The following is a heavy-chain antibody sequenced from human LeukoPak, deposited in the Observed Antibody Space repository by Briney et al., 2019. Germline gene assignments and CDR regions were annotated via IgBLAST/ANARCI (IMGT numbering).Heavy chain of an antibody. CDR1: GFTDSNNY. V-gene: IGHV3-53*01. CDR2: LYSAGGT. CDR3: ARAGGLPIAVAPIDC. Sequence: GGSLSLSCAAYGFTDSNNYMTWVRQAPGKGPEWVSTLYSAGGTFYADSVKGRFTISRDNSKNTLDLHMSSLRAEDTAVYYCARAGGLPIAVAPIDCWGQGTLVTASS. D-gene: IGHD6-19*01. J-gene: IGHJ4*02.